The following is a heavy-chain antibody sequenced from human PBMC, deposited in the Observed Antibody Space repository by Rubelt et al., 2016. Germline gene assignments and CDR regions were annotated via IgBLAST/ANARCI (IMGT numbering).Heavy chain of an antibody. CDR1: GYTFTSYA. CDR3: ERGMRWFGENV. V-gene: IGHV7-4-1*02. CDR2: INTNTGNP. Sequence: QVQLVQSGSELKKPGASVKVSCKASGYTFTSYAMNWVRQAPGQGLGWMGWINTNTGNPTYAQGCKGRFVFSLDTSVSTAYLQISSLKADDTAVYYCERGMRWFGENVWGQGTLVTVSS. D-gene: IGHD3-10*01. J-gene: IGHJ4*02.